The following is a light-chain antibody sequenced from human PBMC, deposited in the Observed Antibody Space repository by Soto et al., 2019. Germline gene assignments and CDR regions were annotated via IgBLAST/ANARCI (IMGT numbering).Light chain of an antibody. Sequence: IELTQSPGTLSLSPGARASLSCRASQSVSSYLAWYQQKPGQAPRLLIYGASTRATDIPARFSGSGSGTEFTLTISSLQSEDFALYYCQQYNNWPRTFGGGTKVDIK. CDR1: QSVSSY. V-gene: IGKV3-15*01. J-gene: IGKJ4*01. CDR2: GAS. CDR3: QQYNNWPRT.